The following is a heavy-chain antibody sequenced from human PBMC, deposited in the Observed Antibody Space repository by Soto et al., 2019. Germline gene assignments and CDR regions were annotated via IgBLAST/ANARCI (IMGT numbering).Heavy chain of an antibody. CDR3: ARDSYCGGDCRYYYYYYGMDV. CDR2: IIPILGIA. D-gene: IGHD2-21*02. V-gene: IGHV1-69*08. J-gene: IGHJ6*02. Sequence: QVQLVQSGAEVKKPGSSVKVSCKASGGTFSSYTISWVRQAPGQGLEWMGRIIPILGIANYAQKFQGRVTITADKPTSTAYMELSSLRSEDTAVYYCARDSYCGGDCRYYYYYYGMDVWGQGTTVTVSS. CDR1: GGTFSSYT.